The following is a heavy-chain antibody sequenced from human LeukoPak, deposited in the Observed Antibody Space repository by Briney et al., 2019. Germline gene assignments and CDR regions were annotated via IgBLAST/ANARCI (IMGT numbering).Heavy chain of an antibody. CDR2: ISVSGGST. D-gene: IGHD2-2*01. V-gene: IGHV3-23*01. Sequence: GGSLRLSCAASGFTFSKYAMTWVRQAPGKGLEWVSGISVSGGSTYYADSVKGRFTISRDNSKNTLYLQMSSLRAEDTAVYYCARDGKIGYCSSTTCLSPYYGMDVWGQGTTVTVSS. CDR3: ARDGKIGYCSSTTCLSPYYGMDV. J-gene: IGHJ6*02. CDR1: GFTFSKYA.